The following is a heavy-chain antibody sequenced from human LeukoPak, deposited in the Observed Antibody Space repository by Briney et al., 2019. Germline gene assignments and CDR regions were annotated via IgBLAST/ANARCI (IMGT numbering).Heavy chain of an antibody. CDR1: GYTFTGKF. J-gene: IGHJ4*02. D-gene: IGHD3/OR15-3a*01. Sequence: ASVKVSCKTSGYTFTGKFIHWVRQAPGQGLEWMGWIDPNSGGTDYAQKFRGRVTMTRDTSTSTAYMDLSSLISDDTAVYYCARDREGLAYFDYWGQGTLVTVSS. CDR2: IDPNSGGT. CDR3: ARDREGLAYFDY. V-gene: IGHV1-2*02.